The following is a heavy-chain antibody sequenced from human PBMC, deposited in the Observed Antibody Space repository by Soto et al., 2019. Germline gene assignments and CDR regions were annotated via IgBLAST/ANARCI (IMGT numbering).Heavy chain of an antibody. CDR3: ARGATVTQYDY. J-gene: IGHJ4*02. D-gene: IGHD4-17*01. V-gene: IGHV4-61*01. CDR1: GVSVSSGSFY. CDR2: GSYSGTT. Sequence: NPSETLSLTCTVSGVSVSSGSFYWAWIRQPPGKGLEWIGFGSYSGTTNYKPSLKSRVTMSVDTSRSQISLKVYSLTAADTAVYYCARGATVTQYDYWGQGTLVTVSS.